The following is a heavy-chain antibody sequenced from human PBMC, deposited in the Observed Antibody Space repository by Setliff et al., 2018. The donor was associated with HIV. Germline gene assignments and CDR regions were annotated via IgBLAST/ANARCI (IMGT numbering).Heavy chain of an antibody. CDR2: IYHSGST. Sequence: SETLSLTCAVSGYSISSGFYWGWIRRPPGKGLEWIGSIYHSGSTYYNPSLRSRVTISVDTSKNQFSLKLSSVTAADTAVYYCARDAPTVYANGWFDPWGQGTLGTVSS. V-gene: IGHV4-38-2*02. CDR3: ARDAPTVYANGWFDP. J-gene: IGHJ5*02. D-gene: IGHD2-8*01. CDR1: GYSISSGFY.